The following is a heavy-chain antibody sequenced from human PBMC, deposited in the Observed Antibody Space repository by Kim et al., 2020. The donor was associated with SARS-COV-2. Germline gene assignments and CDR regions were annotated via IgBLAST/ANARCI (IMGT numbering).Heavy chain of an antibody. J-gene: IGHJ4*02. V-gene: IGHV3-7*03. CDR1: GFTFSSYW. Sequence: GGSLRLSCAASGFTFSSYWMSWVRQAPGKGLEWVANIKQDGSEKYYVDSVKGRFTISRDNAKNSLYLQMNSLRAEDTAVYYCARGDYGDYVDQVFDYWGQGTLVTVSS. CDR2: IKQDGSEK. D-gene: IGHD4-17*01. CDR3: ARGDYGDYVDQVFDY.